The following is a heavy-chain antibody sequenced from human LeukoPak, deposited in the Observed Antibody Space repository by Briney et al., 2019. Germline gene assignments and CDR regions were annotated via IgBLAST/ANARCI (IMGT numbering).Heavy chain of an antibody. CDR3: ARMDSSGYRSDAFDI. Sequence: GGSLRLSCAASGFTFSSYWMHWVRQAPGKGLEWVSSISSSSSYIYYADSVKGRFTISRDNAKNSLYLQMNSLRAEDTAVYYCARMDSSGYRSDAFDIWGQGTMVTVSS. V-gene: IGHV3-21*01. CDR1: GFTFSSYW. CDR2: ISSSSSYI. J-gene: IGHJ3*02. D-gene: IGHD3-22*01.